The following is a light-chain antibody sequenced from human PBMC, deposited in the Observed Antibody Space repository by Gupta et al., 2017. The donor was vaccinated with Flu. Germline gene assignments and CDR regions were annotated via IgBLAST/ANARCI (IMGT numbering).Light chain of an antibody. V-gene: IGKV3-20*01. CDR1: QSVSTNY. CDR3: QQCGSSPRT. Sequence: ELVLTQSPGTLSLSPGERATLSCRASQSVSTNYLAWYQQKPGQAPRLLIYGASSRATGIPDRFSGSGSGTDFTLTITRLEPEDFAVYYCQQCGSSPRTFGQGTKVEIK. CDR2: GAS. J-gene: IGKJ1*01.